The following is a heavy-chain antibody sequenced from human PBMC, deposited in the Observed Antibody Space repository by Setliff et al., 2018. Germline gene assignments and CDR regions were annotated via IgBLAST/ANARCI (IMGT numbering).Heavy chain of an antibody. CDR1: GFAFSTYA. CDR3: ARDGVFYAMDF. V-gene: IGHV3-7*01. CDR2: INPDGSEK. Sequence: GGSLRLSCAASGFAFSTYAVSWVRQAPGKGLEWLASINPDGSEKYYVDSVKGRFTISRDNAKNSLSLQMNSLRTEDTAVYYCARDGVFYAMDFWGQGATVTVSS. J-gene: IGHJ6*02. D-gene: IGHD3-10*01.